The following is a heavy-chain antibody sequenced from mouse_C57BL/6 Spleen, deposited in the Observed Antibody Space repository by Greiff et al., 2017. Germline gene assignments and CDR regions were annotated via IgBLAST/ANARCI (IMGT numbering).Heavy chain of an antibody. CDR3: ARGTGRGNYFDY. CDR1: GYAFTNYL. Sequence: VKVVESGAELVRPGTSVKVSCKASGYAFTNYLIEWVKQRPGQGLEWIGVINPGSGGTNYNEKFKGKATLTADKSSSTAYMQLSSLTSEDSAVYFCARGTGRGNYFDYWGQGTTLTVSS. V-gene: IGHV1-54*01. D-gene: IGHD4-1*01. J-gene: IGHJ2*01. CDR2: INPGSGGT.